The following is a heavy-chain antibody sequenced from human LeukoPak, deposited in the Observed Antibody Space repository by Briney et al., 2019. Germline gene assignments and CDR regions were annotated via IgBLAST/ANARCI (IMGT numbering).Heavy chain of an antibody. J-gene: IGHJ4*02. CDR1: GYSFVSYD. D-gene: IGHD2-15*01. CDR2: MNPYGGNT. V-gene: IGHV1-8*01. CDR3: ARRGSICSGGSCHLSPDY. Sequence: ASVKVSCKASGYSFVSYDINWVRQAAGQGLEWMGWMNPYGGNTAYAQKFQGRVTMTRDTSISTAYMELSRLRSDDTAVYYCARRGSICSGGSCHLSPDYWGQGTLVTVSS.